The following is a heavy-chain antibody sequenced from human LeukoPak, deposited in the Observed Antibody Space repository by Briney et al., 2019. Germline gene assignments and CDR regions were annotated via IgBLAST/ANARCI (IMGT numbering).Heavy chain of an antibody. Sequence: GGALRLSCSASGFTFNIYAMHWVRQAPGKGLENVSAISTDGGGTYYADSVKGRFTISRDNSKHTLYLQMSSLRTEDTAVYYCVKYHNSCYSVWGQGTLVAVSS. D-gene: IGHD2-21*01. V-gene: IGHV3-64D*06. CDR2: ISTDGGGT. CDR1: GFTFNIYA. CDR3: VKYHNSCYSV. J-gene: IGHJ4*02.